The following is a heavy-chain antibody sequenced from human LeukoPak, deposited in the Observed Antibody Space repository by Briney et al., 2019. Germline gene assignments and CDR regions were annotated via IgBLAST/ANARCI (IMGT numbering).Heavy chain of an antibody. CDR1: GGSISSGSYY. CDR2: IYTSGGT. CDR3: AGRWQPAIGAFDI. Sequence: SETLSLTCTVSGGSISSGSYYWSWIRQPAGKGLEWIGRIYTSGGTNYNPSLKSRVTISVDTSKNQFSLKLSSVTAADTAVYYCAGRWQPAIGAFDIWGQGTMVTVSS. J-gene: IGHJ3*02. D-gene: IGHD4-23*01. V-gene: IGHV4-61*02.